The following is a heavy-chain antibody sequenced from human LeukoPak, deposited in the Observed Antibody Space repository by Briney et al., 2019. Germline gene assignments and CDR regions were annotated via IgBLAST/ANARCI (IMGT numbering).Heavy chain of an antibody. Sequence: GGSLRLSCTASGFRFSDHYMNWIRQAPGRGLEWVSFISGSGDSIHYTDSVKGRFTVSRDNGRDALYLQMNSLRAEDTAVYYCARDLGHCSSGTCYAYCFDLWGQGTVVRVSS. CDR2: ISGSGDSI. CDR1: GFRFSDHY. D-gene: IGHD2-15*01. V-gene: IGHV3-11*01. J-gene: IGHJ3*01. CDR3: ARDLGHCSSGTCYAYCFDL.